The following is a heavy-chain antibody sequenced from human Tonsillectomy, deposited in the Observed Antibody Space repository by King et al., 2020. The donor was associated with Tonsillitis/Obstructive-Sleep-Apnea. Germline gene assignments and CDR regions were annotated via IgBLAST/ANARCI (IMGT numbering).Heavy chain of an antibody. V-gene: IGHV4-34*01. D-gene: IGHD6-6*01. J-gene: IGHJ3*02. Sequence: VQIQQWGAGLLKPSETLSLTCAVYVGSFSGYYWSWIRQPPGKGLEWIGEINHSGSTNYNPSLKSRVTISVDTSKNQFSLKLSSVTAADTAVYYCARVSIASRPFAFDIWGQGTMVTVSS. CDR1: VGSFSGYY. CDR3: ARVSIASRPFAFDI. CDR2: INHSGST.